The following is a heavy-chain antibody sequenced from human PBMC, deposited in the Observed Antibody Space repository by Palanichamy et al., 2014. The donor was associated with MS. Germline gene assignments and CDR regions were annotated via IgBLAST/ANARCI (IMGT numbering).Heavy chain of an antibody. CDR1: GLSVSSQY. D-gene: IGHD2-8*02. CDR2: IYSGGTT. CDR3: ASGLEVRLGVPVGYHYYGLDV. Sequence: EVRAVESGGGLIQPGGSLRLSCAASGLSVSSQYMSWVRQAPGKGLEWVSVIYSGGTTDYVESVKGRFTISRDNSKNTLYLQMSSLRAEDTAVYYCASGLEVRLGVPVGYHYYGLDVWGQGTTVTVSS. V-gene: IGHV3-53*01. J-gene: IGHJ6*02.